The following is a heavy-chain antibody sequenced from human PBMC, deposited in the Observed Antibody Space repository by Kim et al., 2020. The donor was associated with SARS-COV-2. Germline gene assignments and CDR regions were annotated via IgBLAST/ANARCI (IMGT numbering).Heavy chain of an antibody. D-gene: IGHD1-26*01. V-gene: IGHV3-43*01. CDR2: ISWDGGRT. Sequence: GGSLRLSCAASGFTFDDYSMHWVRQAPGKGLEWVSLISWDGGRTYYVDSVKGRFTISRDNSKNSLYLQMNSLRTEDTALYYCAKGSSSGPIRLLVVFYGIDVWGQGTMVTVSS. CDR1: GFTFDDYS. CDR3: AKGSSSGPIRLLVVFYGIDV. J-gene: IGHJ6*02.